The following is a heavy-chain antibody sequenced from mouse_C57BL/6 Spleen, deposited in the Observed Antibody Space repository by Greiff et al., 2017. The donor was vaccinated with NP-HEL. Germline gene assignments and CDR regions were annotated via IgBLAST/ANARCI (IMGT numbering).Heavy chain of an antibody. J-gene: IGHJ4*01. CDR2: IWSGGST. V-gene: IGHV2-2*01. CDR1: GFSLTSYG. D-gene: IGHD1-1*01. Sequence: LQESGPGLVQPSQSLSITCTVSGFSLTSYGVHWVRQSPGKGLEWLGVIWSGGSTDYNAAFISRLSISKDNSKSQVFFKMNSLQADDTAIYYCARKGMDYGRYYYAMDYWGQGTSVTVSS. CDR3: ARKGMDYGRYYYAMDY.